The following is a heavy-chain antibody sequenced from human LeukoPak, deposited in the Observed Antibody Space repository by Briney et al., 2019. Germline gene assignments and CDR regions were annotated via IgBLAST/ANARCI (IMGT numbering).Heavy chain of an antibody. J-gene: IGHJ4*02. CDR3: ARDSLDYGPDY. V-gene: IGHV4-39*07. CDR1: GGSISSSSYY. Sequence: SETLSLTCTVSGGSISSSSYYWGWIRQPPGKGLEWIGSIYYSGSTYYNPSLKSRVTISVDTSKNQFSLKLSSVTAADTAVYYCARDSLDYGPDYWGQGTLVTVSS. D-gene: IGHD4-17*01. CDR2: IYYSGST.